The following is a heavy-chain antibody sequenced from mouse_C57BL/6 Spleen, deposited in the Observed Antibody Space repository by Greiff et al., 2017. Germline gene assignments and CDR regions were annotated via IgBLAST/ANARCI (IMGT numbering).Heavy chain of an antibody. CDR1: GYTFTSYW. V-gene: IGHV1-59*01. D-gene: IGHD1-1*01. J-gene: IGHJ2*01. CDR3: ARDYGSSLDY. CDR2: IDPSDSYT. Sequence: QVQLQQPGAELVRPGTSVKLSCKASGYTFTSYWMHWVNQRPGQGLEWIGVIDPSDSYTNYNQKFKGKATLTVDTSSSTAYMQLSSLTSEDSAVYYCARDYGSSLDYWGQGTTLTVSS.